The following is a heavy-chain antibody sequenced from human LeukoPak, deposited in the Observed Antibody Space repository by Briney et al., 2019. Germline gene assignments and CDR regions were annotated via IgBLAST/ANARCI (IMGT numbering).Heavy chain of an antibody. CDR2: MNPNSGNS. J-gene: IGHJ6*02. CDR3: ARRRDYDFWSGYYLGYYYYGMDV. V-gene: IGHV1-8*01. Sequence: ASVQESFKASGYTYTRYHSNWVRQPTGQGRDWMGLMNPNSGNSGYPHKLQGRVTMTRNTSISTAYVELNNQTSNDTAVYNCARRRDYDFWSGYYLGYYYYGMDVWGQGTMVTVSS. CDR1: GYTYTRYH. D-gene: IGHD3-3*01.